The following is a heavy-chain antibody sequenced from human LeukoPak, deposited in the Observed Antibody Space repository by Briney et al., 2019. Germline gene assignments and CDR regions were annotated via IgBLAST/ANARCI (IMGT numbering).Heavy chain of an antibody. J-gene: IGHJ4*02. CDR2: ITWDAGTT. CDR3: AKDSTRGSSWDFDY. CDR1: GFTFDDYA. V-gene: IGHV3-43D*03. Sequence: PGGSLRLSCAASGFTFDDYAMHWVRQAPGKCLEWVSLITWDAGTTHYADSVKGRFTISRDNSKNSLYLQMNSLRAEDTALYYCAKDSTRGSSWDFDYWGQGTLVTVSS. D-gene: IGHD6-6*01.